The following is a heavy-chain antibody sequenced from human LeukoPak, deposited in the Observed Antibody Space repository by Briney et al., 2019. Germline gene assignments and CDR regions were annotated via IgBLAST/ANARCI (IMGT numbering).Heavy chain of an antibody. CDR1: GYIFTGYY. V-gene: IGHV1-2*02. CDR2: INPNSGGT. CDR3: ARVGQHEGGYGLDY. D-gene: IGHD5-12*01. J-gene: IGHJ4*02. Sequence: VSVKVSCKASGYIFTGYYMHWVRQAPGQGLEWMGWINPNSGGTNYAQKFQGRVTMTRDTSISTAYMELSRLRSDDTAVYYCARVGQHEGGYGLDYWGQGTLVTVSS.